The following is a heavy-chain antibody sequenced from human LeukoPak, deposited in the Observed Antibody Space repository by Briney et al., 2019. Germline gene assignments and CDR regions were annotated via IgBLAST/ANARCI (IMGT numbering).Heavy chain of an antibody. D-gene: IGHD2-8*01. J-gene: IGHJ6*03. V-gene: IGHV3-48*01. CDR3: ARGDLNNIVLMVYATHYYMDV. CDR1: GFTFSSYS. Sequence: TGGSLRLSCAASGFTFSSYSMNWVRQASGKGLEWVSYISSSSSTIYYADSVKGRFTISRDNAKNSLYLQMNSLRAEDTAVYYCARGDLNNIVLMVYATHYYMDVWGKGTTVTVSS. CDR2: ISSSSSTI.